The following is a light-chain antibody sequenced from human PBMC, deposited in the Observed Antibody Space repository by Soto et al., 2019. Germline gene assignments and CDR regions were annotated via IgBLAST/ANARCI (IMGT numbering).Light chain of an antibody. CDR1: SSNIGSNT. CDR3: AASDDSLNGYV. Sequence: QSVLTQPPSASGTPGQTVTIACSGSSSNIGSNTVNWYQQLPGTAPKLLIYNDNRRPSGVPDRFSGSKSGTSASLAISGLQSEDEANYSCAASDDSLNGYVFGTGTKVTV. V-gene: IGLV1-44*01. CDR2: NDN. J-gene: IGLJ1*01.